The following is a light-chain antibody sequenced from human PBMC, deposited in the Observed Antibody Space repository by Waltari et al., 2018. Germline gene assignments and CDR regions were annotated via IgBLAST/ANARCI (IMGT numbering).Light chain of an antibody. J-gene: IGKJ2*01. CDR1: QSIGGW. CDR3: QQYQTYPLT. CDR2: KAS. V-gene: IGKV1-5*03. Sequence: DIQMTQSPSTLSASVGDRVTITCRASQSIGGWWAWYQQKPGKAPNLLFFKASFLEGGVPSRFSGSGSGTDFTLTISSLQPDDFATYYCQQYQTYPLTFGLGTKLEI.